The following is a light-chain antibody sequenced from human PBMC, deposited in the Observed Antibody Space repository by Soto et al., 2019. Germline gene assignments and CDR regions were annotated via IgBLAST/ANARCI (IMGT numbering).Light chain of an antibody. CDR3: HQYGSSPRT. CDR1: QSISSNY. V-gene: IGKV3-20*01. J-gene: IGKJ1*01. CDR2: GAS. Sequence: EIVFTQSTATLSLSLGERATLSCRASQSISSNYLAWYQQKPGQAPRLLIYGASSRATGIPDRFSGSRSGTDFTLTISRLEPGDFALYYCHQYGSSPRTFGQGTKVDIK.